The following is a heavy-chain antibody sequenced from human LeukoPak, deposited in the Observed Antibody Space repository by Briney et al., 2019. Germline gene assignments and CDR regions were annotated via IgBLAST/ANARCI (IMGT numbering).Heavy chain of an antibody. Sequence: SETLSLTCTVPGGSISSSSYYWVRIRQPPGKGLEWIGSIYYSASNYYNPSLKIRVTIYVDTSKNQFSLKLSSVTAADTAVYYCARVPEYSYGYFDFWGQGTPVTVSS. V-gene: IGHV4-39*07. J-gene: IGHJ4*02. CDR3: ARVPEYSYGYFDF. CDR2: IYYSASN. D-gene: IGHD6-6*01. CDR1: GGSISSSSYY.